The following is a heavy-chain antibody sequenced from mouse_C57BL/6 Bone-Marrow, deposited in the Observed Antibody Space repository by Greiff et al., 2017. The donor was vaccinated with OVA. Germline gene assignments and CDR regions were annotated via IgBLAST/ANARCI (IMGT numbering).Heavy chain of an antibody. CDR2: IRSKSNNYAT. CDR3: VRGGWAY. Sequence: EVKLQQSGGGLVQPKGSLKLSCAASGFSFNTYAMNWVRQAPGKGLEWVARIRSKSNNYATYYADSVKDRFTISRDDSESMLYLQMNNLKTEDTAMYYCVRGGWAYWGQGTLVTVSA. J-gene: IGHJ3*01. CDR1: GFSFNTYA. V-gene: IGHV10-1*01.